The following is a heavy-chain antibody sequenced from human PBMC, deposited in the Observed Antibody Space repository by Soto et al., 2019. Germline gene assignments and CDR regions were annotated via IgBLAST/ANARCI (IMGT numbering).Heavy chain of an antibody. CDR1: GYTFTGYY. CDR2: INPNSGGT. D-gene: IGHD2-15*01. Sequence: GVSVKVSCKASGYTFTGYYMHWVRQAPGQGLEWMGWINPNSGGTNYAQKFQGRVTMTRDTSISTAYMELSRLRSDDTAVYYCARDVVLIAATNWFDPWGQGTLVTVSS. J-gene: IGHJ5*02. V-gene: IGHV1-2*02. CDR3: ARDVVLIAATNWFDP.